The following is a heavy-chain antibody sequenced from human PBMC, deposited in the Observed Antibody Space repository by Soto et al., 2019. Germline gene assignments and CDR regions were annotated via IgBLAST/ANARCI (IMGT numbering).Heavy chain of an antibody. CDR3: GVNNYETTAGAFDM. CDR2: VSFDGGST. D-gene: IGHD3-22*01. V-gene: IGHV3-30*03. CDR1: VFSFRSLA. Sequence: WVSLRRSCAAAVFSFRSLARRCVRQAPCKGLEWVALVSFDGGSTYYAASVKGRLTASRDHSKDTMHLQMNSMRDEDTAVSYCGVNNYETTAGAFDMWGQGPMVTVSS. J-gene: IGHJ3*02.